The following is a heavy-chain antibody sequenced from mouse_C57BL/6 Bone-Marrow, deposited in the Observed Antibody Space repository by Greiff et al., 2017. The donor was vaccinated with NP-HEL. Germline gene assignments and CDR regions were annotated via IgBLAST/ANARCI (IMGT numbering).Heavy chain of an antibody. CDR3: ARGEGYDAAY. J-gene: IGHJ3*01. CDR2: IDPSDSET. D-gene: IGHD2-2*01. CDR1: GYTFTSYW. Sequence: QVQLQQPGAELVRPGSSVKLSCKASGYTFTSYWMHWVKQRPIQGLEWIGNIDPSDSETHYNQKFKDKATLTVDKSSSTAYMQLSSLTSEDSAVYYCARGEGYDAAYWGQGTLVTVSA. V-gene: IGHV1-52*01.